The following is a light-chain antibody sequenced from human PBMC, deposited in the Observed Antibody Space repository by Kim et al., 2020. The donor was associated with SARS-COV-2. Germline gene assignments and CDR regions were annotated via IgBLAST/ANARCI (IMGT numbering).Light chain of an antibody. Sequence: VKLTGTLSSGHSSYAIAWHQQQPEKSPRYLMKLNSDGSHSKGDGIPDRFSGSSSGAERYLTISSLQSEDEADYYCQTWGTGIRGVFGGGTQLTVL. CDR2: LNSDGSH. CDR1: SGHSSYA. V-gene: IGLV4-69*01. CDR3: QTWGTGIRGV. J-gene: IGLJ3*02.